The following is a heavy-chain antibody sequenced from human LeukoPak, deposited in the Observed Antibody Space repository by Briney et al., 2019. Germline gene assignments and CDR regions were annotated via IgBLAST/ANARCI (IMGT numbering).Heavy chain of an antibody. CDR3: LKGLRGHGYSLFNY. CDR2: ISGGGETS. Sequence: PGGSLRLSCVASGFTFSNHVMNWVRPAPGEGLEWVSVISGGGETSYYADSLKGRFTLSRDNFKNTIYLHMNSPGAQDTAVYYCLKGLRGHGYSLFNYWGQGSLVTVSS. V-gene: IGHV3-23*01. J-gene: IGHJ4*02. CDR1: GFTFSNHV. D-gene: IGHD3-22*01.